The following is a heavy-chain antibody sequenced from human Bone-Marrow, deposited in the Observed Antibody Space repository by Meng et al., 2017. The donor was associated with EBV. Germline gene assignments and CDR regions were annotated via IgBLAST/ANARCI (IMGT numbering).Heavy chain of an antibody. CDR2: FLPRLGAP. J-gene: IGHJ4*02. CDR3: ASESGRGYTPDY. CDR1: GGPFRYYA. D-gene: IGHD3-10*01. V-gene: IGHV1-69*01. Sequence: QVQLVEAAAEVKKPGSSVKVYCKTSGGPFRYYAISWVRQAPGQGLEWLGGFLPRLGAPNYAQKFHGRVKITADESTSTHYMDLSSLRSEDTAIYYCASESGRGYTPDYWGQGTLVTVSS.